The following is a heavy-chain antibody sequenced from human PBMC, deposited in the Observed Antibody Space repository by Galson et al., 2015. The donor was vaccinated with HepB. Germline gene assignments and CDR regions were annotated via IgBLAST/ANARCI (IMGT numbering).Heavy chain of an antibody. J-gene: IGHJ4*02. V-gene: IGHV3-30-3*01. D-gene: IGHD2-15*01. CDR1: GFTFSNYA. CDR2: ISYDESNK. CDR3: ARDPVVVVTAIAYLDY. Sequence: SLRLSCAASGFTFSNYAMRWVRQAPGKGLEWVAFISYDESNKYHADSVKGRFTISRDNSKNTLYLQMNSLRVEDSAVYYCARDPVVVVTAIAYLDYWGQGTLVTVSS.